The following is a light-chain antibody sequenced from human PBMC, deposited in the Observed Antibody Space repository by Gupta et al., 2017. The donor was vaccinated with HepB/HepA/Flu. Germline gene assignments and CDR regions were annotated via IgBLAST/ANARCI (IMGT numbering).Light chain of an antibody. J-gene: IGKJ1*01. V-gene: IGKV1-39*01. CDR1: QSISSY. CDR3: QQSYSTHRT. CDR2: AAS. Sequence: DIQMTQSPSSLSASVGDRVTITCRASQSISSYLNWYQQKPGKAPKLLIYAASSLQSGVPSRLSGSGSGTXFTITIXSLQPEDFATYYWQQSYSTHRTFGXGTKVEIK.